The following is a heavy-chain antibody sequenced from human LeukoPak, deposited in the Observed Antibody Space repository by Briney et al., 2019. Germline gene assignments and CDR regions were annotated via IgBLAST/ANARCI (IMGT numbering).Heavy chain of an antibody. CDR3: ARAPIMITFGGVIDHFDY. CDR2: IWYDGSNK. Sequence: GGSLRLSCAASGFTFSSYGMHWVRQAPGKGLEWVAVIWYDGSNKYYADSVKGRFTISRDNSKNTLCLQMNSLRAEDTAVYYCARAPIMITFGGVIDHFDYWGQGTLVTVSS. D-gene: IGHD3-16*02. CDR1: GFTFSSYG. J-gene: IGHJ4*02. V-gene: IGHV3-33*01.